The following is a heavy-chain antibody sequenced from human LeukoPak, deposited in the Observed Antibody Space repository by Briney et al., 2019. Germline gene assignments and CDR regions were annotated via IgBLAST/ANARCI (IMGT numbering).Heavy chain of an antibody. V-gene: IGHV4-59*11. CDR2: IYYSGST. J-gene: IGHJ3*02. CDR3: ARENWNNEGSAFDI. D-gene: IGHD1/OR15-1a*01. CDR1: GGPTYNHY. Sequence: PSETLSLTCTVSGGPTYNHYWSWIRQPPGKGLEWIAYIYYSGSTNYNPSLKSRVSISIDTSKNQFSLRLSPVTTADTAMYYCARENWNNEGSAFDIWGQGTMVTVSS.